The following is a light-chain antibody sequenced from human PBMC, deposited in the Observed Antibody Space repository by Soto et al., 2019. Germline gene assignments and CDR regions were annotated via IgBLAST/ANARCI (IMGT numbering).Light chain of an antibody. CDR2: EVS. Sequence: QSALTQPASVSGSPGQSITISCTRTSSDVGGYNYVSWYQQHPGKAPKLMIYEVSNRPSGVSNRFSGSKSGNTASLTISGLQAEDEADYYCSSYTSSSTPYVFGTGTKV. J-gene: IGLJ1*01. V-gene: IGLV2-14*01. CDR3: SSYTSSSTPYV. CDR1: SSDVGGYNY.